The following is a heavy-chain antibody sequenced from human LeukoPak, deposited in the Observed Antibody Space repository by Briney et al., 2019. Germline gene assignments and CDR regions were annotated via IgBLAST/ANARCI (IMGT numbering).Heavy chain of an antibody. CDR2: INPNSGGT. J-gene: IGHJ4*02. Sequence: GASVKVSCKASGYTFTTYYMHWVRQAPGQGLEWMGWINPNSGGTNYAQNFQGRVTMTRDTSISTAYMELSRLRSDETAVYYCARALEVAGTGLSRWGQGTLVTVSS. CDR3: ARALEVAGTGLSR. CDR1: GYTFTTYY. D-gene: IGHD6-19*01. V-gene: IGHV1-2*02.